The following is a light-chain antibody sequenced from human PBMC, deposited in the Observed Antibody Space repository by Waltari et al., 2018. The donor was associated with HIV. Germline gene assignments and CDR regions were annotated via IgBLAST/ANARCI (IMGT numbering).Light chain of an antibody. V-gene: IGLV2-11*01. CDR1: SSDVGGYNY. CDR2: DVG. Sequence: QSALTQSRSVSGSPGQTVTTSCTGTSSDVGGYNYDAWFQQHPDKAPKPIIYDVGQRPSGVPDRFSGSKSGNTAFLTISGLQAEDEADYYCCSYAGTYTYVFGSGTEVTAL. CDR3: CSYAGTYTYV. J-gene: IGLJ1*01.